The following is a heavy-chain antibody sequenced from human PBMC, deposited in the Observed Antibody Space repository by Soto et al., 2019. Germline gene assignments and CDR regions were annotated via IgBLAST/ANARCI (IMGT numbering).Heavy chain of an antibody. Sequence: PSETLSLTCTVSGGSISSYYWSWIRQPPGKGLEWIGYIYYSGSTNYNPSLKSRVTISVDTSKNQFSLKLSSVTAADTAVYYCARDQSDYYDSSGYYHRWFDPWGQGTLVTVSS. CDR3: ARDQSDYYDSSGYYHRWFDP. CDR2: IYYSGST. CDR1: GGSISSYY. V-gene: IGHV4-59*01. J-gene: IGHJ5*02. D-gene: IGHD3-22*01.